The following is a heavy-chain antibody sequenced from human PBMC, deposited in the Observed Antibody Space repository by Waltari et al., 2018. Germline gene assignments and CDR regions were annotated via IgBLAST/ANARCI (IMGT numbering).Heavy chain of an antibody. CDR1: GYTFTSYD. Sequence: QVQLVQSGAEVKKPGASVKVSCKASGYTFTSYDINWVRPATGQGLEWMGWMNPNRGNKGYAQKFQGRVTMTRNTSISTAYMELSSLRSEDTAVYYCAREYWYSSGWLLGPDYYYYGMDVWGQGTTVTVSS. J-gene: IGHJ6*02. V-gene: IGHV1-8*01. CDR3: AREYWYSSGWLLGPDYYYYGMDV. D-gene: IGHD6-19*01. CDR2: MNPNRGNK.